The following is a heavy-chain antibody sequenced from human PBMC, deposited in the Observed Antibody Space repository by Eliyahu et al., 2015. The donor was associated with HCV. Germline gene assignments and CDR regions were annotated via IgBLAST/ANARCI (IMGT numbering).Heavy chain of an antibody. CDR2: ISSSSSTI. D-gene: IGHD3-3*01. CDR3: ARKPVAFDTIPWFDP. Sequence: EVQLVESGGGLVQPGGSLRLSCAASGFTFSTYSMNWVRQAPGKGLEXVSYISSSSSTIYYADSVKGRFTISRDNAKNSLYLQMNSLRDEDTAVYYCARKPVAFDTIPWFDPWGQGTLVTVSS. J-gene: IGHJ5*02. CDR1: GFTFSTYS. V-gene: IGHV3-48*02.